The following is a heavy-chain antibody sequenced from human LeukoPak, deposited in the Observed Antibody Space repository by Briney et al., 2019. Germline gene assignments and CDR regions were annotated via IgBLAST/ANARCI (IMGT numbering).Heavy chain of an antibody. CDR2: IYYSGST. CDR3: ASQELEISAFDI. D-gene: IGHD1-1*01. V-gene: IGHV4-30-4*08. CDR1: GGSISSGDYY. Sequence: PSETLSLTCTVSGGSISSGDYYWSRIRQPPGKGLEWIGYIYYSGSTYYNPSLKSRVTISVDTSKNQFSLKLSSVTAADTAVYYCASQELEISAFDIWGQGTMVTVSS. J-gene: IGHJ3*02.